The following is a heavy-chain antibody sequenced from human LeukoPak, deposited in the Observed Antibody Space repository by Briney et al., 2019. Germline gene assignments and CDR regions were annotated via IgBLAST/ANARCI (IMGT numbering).Heavy chain of an antibody. V-gene: IGHV3-48*03. D-gene: IGHD1-26*01. J-gene: IGHJ6*02. CDR1: GFTFSTYE. Sequence: GGSLRLSSAASGFTFSTYEMNWVRQAPGKGLEWVSYISSSGSTIYYGDSVKGRFTISRDNAKNSLNLQMNSLRAEDTAVYYCVRVGVQNGLCMDVWGQRATVTVSS. CDR3: VRVGVQNGLCMDV. CDR2: ISSSGSTI.